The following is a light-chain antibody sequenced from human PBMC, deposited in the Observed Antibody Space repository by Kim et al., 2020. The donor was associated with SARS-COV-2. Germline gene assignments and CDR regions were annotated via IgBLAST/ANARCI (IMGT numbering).Light chain of an antibody. Sequence: DIPMTQSPSSLSASVGDRVAITCQASQDISNYLNWYQQKPGRAPKLLIYAASNLETGVPSRFSGSGSGTDFTFTISSLQPEDIATYYCQQYDSLPITFGQGTRLEIK. CDR2: AAS. V-gene: IGKV1-33*01. J-gene: IGKJ5*01. CDR1: QDISNY. CDR3: QQYDSLPIT.